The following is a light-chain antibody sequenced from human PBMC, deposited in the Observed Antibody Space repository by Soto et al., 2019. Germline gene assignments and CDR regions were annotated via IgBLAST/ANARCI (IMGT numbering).Light chain of an antibody. CDR1: QDINNY. V-gene: IGKV1-39*01. CDR2: DAS. Sequence: DLQMTQAPSTLSASVGAIVTITWHASQDINNYLNWYQQKPGKANKLLIYDASNLETGVTSRFSGSGSGTDFTLTISSLQPEDFATYSCQKSYNSHQTFGQGTKVDIK. CDR3: QKSYNSHQT. J-gene: IGKJ1*01.